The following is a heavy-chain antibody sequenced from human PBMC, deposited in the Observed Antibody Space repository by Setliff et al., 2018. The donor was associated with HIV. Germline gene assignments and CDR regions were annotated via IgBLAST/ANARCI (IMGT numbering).Heavy chain of an antibody. J-gene: IGHJ4*02. CDR1: GETFSGYY. CDR2: INHGGIT. CDR3: ARCEVYGDSISFFDY. D-gene: IGHD4-17*01. Sequence: SSETLSLTCAVYGETFSGYYWSWIRQTPGKGLEWIGEINHGGITNSNPSLKSRVTISVDTSKNQFSLKLSSVTAADTAVYYCARCEVYGDSISFFDYWGQGTLVTVSS. V-gene: IGHV4-34*01.